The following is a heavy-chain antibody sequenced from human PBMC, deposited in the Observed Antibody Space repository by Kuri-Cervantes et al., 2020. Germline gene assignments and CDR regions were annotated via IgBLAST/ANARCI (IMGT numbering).Heavy chain of an antibody. J-gene: IGHJ4*02. D-gene: IGHD1-26*01. CDR1: GYFINRGYS. V-gene: IGHV4-38-2*01. Sequence: SETLSLTCAVSGYFINRGYSWAWIRQPPGKGLEWVGSIHYSGSTYYNPSLKSRVTISVDTSKNQFSLKLSSVTAADTAVYYCARQRGSYSGSYFDYWGQGTLVTVSS. CDR2: IHYSGST. CDR3: ARQRGSYSGSYFDY.